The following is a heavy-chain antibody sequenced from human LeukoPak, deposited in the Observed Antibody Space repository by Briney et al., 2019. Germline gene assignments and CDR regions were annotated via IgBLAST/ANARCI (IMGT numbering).Heavy chain of an antibody. D-gene: IGHD1-7*01. Sequence: SETLSLTCSVSGGSISGYYWTWIRQPAGKGLEWIGRVYTGGSTHYNPSLKTRLTMSVDTSKNQFSLKLSSVTAADTAVYYCARLITGTTTAFDIWGQGTKVTVSS. CDR2: VYTGGST. CDR3: ARLITGTTTAFDI. J-gene: IGHJ3*02. V-gene: IGHV4-4*07. CDR1: GGSISGYY.